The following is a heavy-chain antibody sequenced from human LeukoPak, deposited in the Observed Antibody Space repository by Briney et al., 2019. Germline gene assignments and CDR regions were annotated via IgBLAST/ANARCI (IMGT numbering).Heavy chain of an antibody. CDR2: IHYSGDT. D-gene: IGHD3-3*01. Sequence: SETLSLTCTVSGGSISTYYWSCIRQPPGKGLEWIGYIHYSGDTNYNSSLKNRVTISLDASKNQFSLKLRSVTAADTAVYYCAREGGFYRPLDYSGQGTLVTVSS. V-gene: IGHV4-59*12. CDR1: GGSISTYY. CDR3: AREGGFYRPLDY. J-gene: IGHJ4*02.